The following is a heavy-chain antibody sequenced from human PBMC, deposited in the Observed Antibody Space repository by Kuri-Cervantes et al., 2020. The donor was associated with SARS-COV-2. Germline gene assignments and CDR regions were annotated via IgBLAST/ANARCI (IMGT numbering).Heavy chain of an antibody. CDR3: AKGGGAQLWPNFDY. CDR1: GFTFDDHA. CDR2: ISWNSGVI. V-gene: IGHV3-9*01. Sequence: SLKISCAASGFTFDDHAMHWVRQIPGKGLEWVSGISWNSGVIAYADSVKGRFTISRDNAKDSMFMHMKSLRTDDTALYYCAKGGGAQLWPNFDYWGQGSLVTVSS. J-gene: IGHJ4*02. D-gene: IGHD5-18*01.